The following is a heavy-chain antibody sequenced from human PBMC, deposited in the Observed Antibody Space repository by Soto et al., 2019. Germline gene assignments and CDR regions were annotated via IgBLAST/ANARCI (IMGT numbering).Heavy chain of an antibody. Sequence: QITLKESGPTLVKPTQTLTLTCTFSGFSLSTSGVGVGWIRQPPGKALEWLALIYWDDDKRYSPSLKSRLTITKDTSKTQFVLTMTNMDPVDTATYYCAHSPGSTFPCRGVIIWSNWGQGTLVTVSS. CDR3: AHSPGSTFPCRGVIIWSN. J-gene: IGHJ4*02. CDR2: IYWDDDK. D-gene: IGHD3-10*01. CDR1: GFSLSTSGVG. V-gene: IGHV2-5*02.